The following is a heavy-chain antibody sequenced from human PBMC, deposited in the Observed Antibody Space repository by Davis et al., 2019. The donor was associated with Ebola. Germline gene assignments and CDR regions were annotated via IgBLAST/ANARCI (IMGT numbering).Heavy chain of an antibody. Sequence: ASVKVSCKASGYTFTNYAVHWVRQAPGQGLEWMGIINPSGGSTNYAQKFQGRVTMTRDTSISTAYMELSSLRPEDTAVYYCARDNTGGTPSHDAFDIWGQGTMVTVSS. V-gene: IGHV1-46*01. J-gene: IGHJ3*02. CDR2: INPSGGST. CDR3: ARDNTGGTPSHDAFDI. CDR1: GYTFTNYA. D-gene: IGHD4-23*01.